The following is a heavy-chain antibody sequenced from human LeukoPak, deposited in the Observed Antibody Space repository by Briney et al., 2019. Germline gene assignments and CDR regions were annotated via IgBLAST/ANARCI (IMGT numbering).Heavy chain of an antibody. CDR1: GVTFSSYGSYG. Sequence: GGSLRLSCAASGVTFSSYGSYGMNWVRQAPGKGLEWVSSISVRSSHIYYADSVKGRFTISRDNAKNSVYLQMNSLRAEDTAVYYCARGYDSSGHYPGALDYWGQGTLVTVSS. CDR3: ARGYDSSGHYPGALDY. J-gene: IGHJ4*02. CDR2: ISVRSSHI. V-gene: IGHV3-21*01. D-gene: IGHD3-22*01.